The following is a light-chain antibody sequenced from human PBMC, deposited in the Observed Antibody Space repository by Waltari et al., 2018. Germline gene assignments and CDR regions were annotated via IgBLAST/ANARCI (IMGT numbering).Light chain of an antibody. CDR3: TSFTSTTSYVV. J-gene: IGLJ2*01. V-gene: IGLV2-14*03. CDR1: NSDLCGYNL. Sequence: QSALTQPASVSGSPGQSITISCTGTNSDLCGYNLVSWYQQHPGKAPRLMIYDVNKRPSGVSNRFSGSKSGNTASLTISGLQADDEADYYCTSFTSTTSYVVFGGGTNLTV. CDR2: DVN.